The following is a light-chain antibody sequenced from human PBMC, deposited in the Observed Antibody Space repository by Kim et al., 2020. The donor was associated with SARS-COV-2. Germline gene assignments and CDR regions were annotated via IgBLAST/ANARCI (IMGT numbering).Light chain of an antibody. V-gene: IGLV2-14*03. CDR1: TSDVGDYNY. Sequence: PISRTGTTSDVGDYNYVSWYQQHPSKAPKLIIYDVSNRPSGVSNRFSGSKSGNTASLTISGLQAEDEADYYCSSYTRSSTLVVFGGGTQLTVL. J-gene: IGLJ2*01. CDR3: SSYTRSSTLVV. CDR2: DVS.